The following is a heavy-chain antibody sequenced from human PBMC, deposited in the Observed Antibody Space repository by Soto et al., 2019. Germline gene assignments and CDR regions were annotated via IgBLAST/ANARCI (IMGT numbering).Heavy chain of an antibody. V-gene: IGHV6-1*01. CDR2: TYFRSKWYN. CDR1: GDSVSSNTAA. Sequence: SQTLSHTCAISGDSVSSNTAAWNLIRQSPSRGLEWLGRTYFRSKWYNDYAVSVKSRIIINPDTSNNQFSLQLNSVTPEDTAVYFCAKGDNLGPKTGYAFDPWGQGIMVTVSS. CDR3: AKGDNLGPKTGYAFDP. J-gene: IGHJ5*02. D-gene: IGHD5-12*01.